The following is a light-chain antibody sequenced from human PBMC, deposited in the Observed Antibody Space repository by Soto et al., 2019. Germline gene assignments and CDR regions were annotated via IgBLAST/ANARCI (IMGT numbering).Light chain of an antibody. CDR2: AAS. Sequence: DIQMTQSPSSLSASVEDRVIITFRASQSISNHLNWYQQKPGKAPKLLIFAASSLQSGVPSRFSWSRSCRGVTLTISSLQPEDFATYYCQHSYSSPPTVGQRTKVDIK. V-gene: IGKV1-39*01. CDR3: QHSYSSPPT. J-gene: IGKJ1*01. CDR1: QSISNH.